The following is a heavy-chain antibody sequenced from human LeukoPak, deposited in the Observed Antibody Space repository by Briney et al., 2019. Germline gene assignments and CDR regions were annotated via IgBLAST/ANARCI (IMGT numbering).Heavy chain of an antibody. CDR2: INHSGST. CDR1: GGSFSGYY. CDR3: ARGLGGSPTSEVSCYFDY. J-gene: IGHJ4*02. V-gene: IGHV4-34*01. D-gene: IGHD3-16*02. Sequence: PSETLSLTCAVYGGSFSGYYWSWIRQPPGKGLEWIGEINHSGSTNYNPSLKSRVTISVDTSKNQFSLKLSSVTAADTAVYYCARGLGGSPTSEVSCYFDYWGQGTLVTVSS.